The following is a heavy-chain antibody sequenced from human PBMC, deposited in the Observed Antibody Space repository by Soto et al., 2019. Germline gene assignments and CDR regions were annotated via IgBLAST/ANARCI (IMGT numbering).Heavy chain of an antibody. CDR2: INPSGGST. CDR1: GYTFTSYY. V-gene: IGHV1-46*01. J-gene: IGHJ5*02. Sequence: ASVKVSCKASGYTFTSYYMHWVRQAPGQGLEWMGIINPSGGSTSYAQKFQGRVTMTRDTSTSTVYMELSSLRSEDTAVYYCARSDYDFWSGYTSNWFDPWGQGTLVAVSS. CDR3: ARSDYDFWSGYTSNWFDP. D-gene: IGHD3-3*01.